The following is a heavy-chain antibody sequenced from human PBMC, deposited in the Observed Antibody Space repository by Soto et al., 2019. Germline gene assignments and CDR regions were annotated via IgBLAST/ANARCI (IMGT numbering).Heavy chain of an antibody. D-gene: IGHD6-13*01. J-gene: IGHJ4*02. CDR3: ARDKDARIAARFDY. Sequence: GGSLRLSCAASGFTFSSYSMNWVRQAPGKGLEWVSYISSSSSTIYYADSVKGRFTISRDNAKNSLYLQMNSLRAEDTAVYYCARDKDARIAARFDYWGQGTLVTVSS. V-gene: IGHV3-48*01. CDR1: GFTFSSYS. CDR2: ISSSSSTI.